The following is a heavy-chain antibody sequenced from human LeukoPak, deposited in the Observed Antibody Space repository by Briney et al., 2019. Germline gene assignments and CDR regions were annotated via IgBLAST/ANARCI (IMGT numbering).Heavy chain of an antibody. J-gene: IGHJ4*02. V-gene: IGHV3-23*01. D-gene: IGHD3-22*01. CDR3: ARAGPSGYYGAFDY. Sequence: PGGSLRLSCAASGFTFSSYAMRWVRQAPGEGLEWVSAISGSGGSTYYADSVKGRFTISRDNSKNSLYLQMNSLRAGDTAVYYCARAGPSGYYGAFDYWGQGTLVTVSS. CDR2: ISGSGGST. CDR1: GFTFSSYA.